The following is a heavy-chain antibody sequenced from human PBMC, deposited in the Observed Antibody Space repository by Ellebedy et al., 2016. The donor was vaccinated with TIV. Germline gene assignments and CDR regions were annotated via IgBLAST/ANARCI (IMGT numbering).Heavy chain of an antibody. Sequence: GESLKISCAASGFTFSTYEMNWVRQAPGKGLEWISYITGSGSLRYYADSVEGRFTISRDNAGNSLYLQMTGLRAEDTAVYYCARANLPYSNDYSKGFDYWGPGTRVTVSS. CDR3: ARANLPYSNDYSKGFDY. V-gene: IGHV3-48*03. CDR1: GFTFSTYE. D-gene: IGHD2-15*01. J-gene: IGHJ4*02. CDR2: ITGSGSLR.